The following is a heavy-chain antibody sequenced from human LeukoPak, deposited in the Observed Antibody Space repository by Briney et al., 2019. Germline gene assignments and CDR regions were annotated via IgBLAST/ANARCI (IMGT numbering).Heavy chain of an antibody. CDR2: IIPIFGTA. CDR1: GGTFSSYA. Sequence: SVKVSCKASGGTFSSYAISWVRQAPGQGLEWTGGIIPIFGTANYAQKFQGRVTNTADESTSTAYMELSSLRSEDTAVFYCAGGRSMYYFDYWGQGTLVTVSS. CDR3: AGGRSMYYFDY. J-gene: IGHJ4*02. V-gene: IGHV1-69*13.